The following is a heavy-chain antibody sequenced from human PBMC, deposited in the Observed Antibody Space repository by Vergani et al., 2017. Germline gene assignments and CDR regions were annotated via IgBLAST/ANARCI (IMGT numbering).Heavy chain of an antibody. V-gene: IGHV1-69*01. CDR1: GGTFSSYA. Sequence: QVQLVQSGAEVKKPGSSVKVSCKASGGTFSSYAISWVRQAPGQGLEWMGGIIPIFGTANYEQKFQGRVTITADESTSTAYMELSSLRSEDTAVYYCASDYYDSSGYYGIYYYGMDVWGQGTTVTVSS. J-gene: IGHJ6*02. CDR2: IIPIFGTA. CDR3: ASDYYDSSGYYGIYYYGMDV. D-gene: IGHD3-22*01.